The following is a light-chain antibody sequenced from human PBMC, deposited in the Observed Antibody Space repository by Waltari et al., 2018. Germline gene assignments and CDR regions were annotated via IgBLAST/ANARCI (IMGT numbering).Light chain of an antibody. J-gene: IGLJ2*01. Sequence: QSVLTQPPSVSGAPGQRVTISCTGSSSNIGAGFEIQWYQQLPGTAPKLLIYGNSNRPSGVPDRFAGSKSGTSASLAITGLQAEDEGDYYCQSYDSSLSGVLFGGGTKLTVL. CDR2: GNS. CDR3: QSYDSSLSGVL. CDR1: SSNIGAGFE. V-gene: IGLV1-40*01.